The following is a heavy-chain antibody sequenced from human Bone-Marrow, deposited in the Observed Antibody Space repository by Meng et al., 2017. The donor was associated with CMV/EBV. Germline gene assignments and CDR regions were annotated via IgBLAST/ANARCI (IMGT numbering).Heavy chain of an antibody. CDR2: IWYDGSYK. CDR1: GFTFSSYG. D-gene: IGHD3-10*01. J-gene: IGHJ4*02. Sequence: QVQLVESGGGLVKPGGSLRLSCAASGFTFSSYGMHWVRQAPGKGLEWVAVIWYDGSYKYYADSVKGRFTISRDNSKNTLYLQMNSLRAEDTAVYYCAKDRGNYYHYFDYWGQGTLVTVSS. V-gene: IGHV3-33*06. CDR3: AKDRGNYYHYFDY.